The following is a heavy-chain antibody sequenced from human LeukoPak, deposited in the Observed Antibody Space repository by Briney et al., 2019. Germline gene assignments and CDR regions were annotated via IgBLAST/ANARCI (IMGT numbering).Heavy chain of an antibody. V-gene: IGHV3-64D*09. CDR1: GFTFSSYA. D-gene: IGHD1-26*01. Sequence: GGSLRLSCAASGFTFSSYAMSWVRQAPGKGLEYVSAVSGNGGRTYYADSVKGRFTISRDNSKNTLYLQISSLRAEDTAVYYCVKDRTGATSNFDYWGQGTLVTVSS. J-gene: IGHJ4*02. CDR3: VKDRTGATSNFDY. CDR2: VSGNGGRT.